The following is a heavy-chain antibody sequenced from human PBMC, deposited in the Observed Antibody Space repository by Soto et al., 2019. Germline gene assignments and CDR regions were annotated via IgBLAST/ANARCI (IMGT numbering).Heavy chain of an antibody. V-gene: IGHV1-2*02. CDR3: ARDYFDRSGLYGMDL. J-gene: IGHJ6*02. D-gene: IGHD3-22*01. CDR2: INPDTDDT. CDR1: GYTFIDYY. Sequence: QLLQSGAEVRKPGASVKVSCKASGYTFIDYYMHWVRQAPGQGLEWMGWINPDTDDTHYAQKFHGPLIRTRDTSINTVYMELSRLTSDDTAVYYCARDYFDRSGLYGMDLWGQGTTVTVSS.